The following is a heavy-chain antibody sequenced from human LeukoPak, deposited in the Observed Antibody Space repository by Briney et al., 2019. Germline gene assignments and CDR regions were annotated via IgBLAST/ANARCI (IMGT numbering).Heavy chain of an antibody. J-gene: IGHJ1*01. CDR1: GYTFTGYY. V-gene: IGHV1-2*02. CDR2: INPNSGNT. CDR3: VRGDNVVSTAMLLLRY. D-gene: IGHD2-21*01. Sequence: ASVKVSCKASGYTFTGYYMHWVRQAPGQGLEWMGWINPNSGNTGSAQKFQGRVAMTRDTSIGTAYLELSSLSSDDTAVYYCVRGDNVVSTAMLLLRYWGQGTLVAVTS.